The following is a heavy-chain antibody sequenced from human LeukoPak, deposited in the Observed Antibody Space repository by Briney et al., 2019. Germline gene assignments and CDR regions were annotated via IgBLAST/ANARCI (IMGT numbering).Heavy chain of an antibody. J-gene: IGHJ4*02. CDR2: ISSSGSTI. Sequence: GGSLRLSCAASGFTFSDYYMSWIRQAPGKGLEWVSYISSSGSTIYYADSVKGRFTISRDNAKNSLYLQMNSLRAEDTAVYYCARLNIVGATYYFDYWGQGTLVTVSS. CDR3: ARLNIVGATYYFDY. CDR1: GFTFSDYY. V-gene: IGHV3-11*04. D-gene: IGHD1-26*01.